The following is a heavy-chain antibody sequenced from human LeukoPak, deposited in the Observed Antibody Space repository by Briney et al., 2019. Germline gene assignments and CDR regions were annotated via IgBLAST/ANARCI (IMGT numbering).Heavy chain of an antibody. D-gene: IGHD7-27*01. CDR2: INSDGSST. CDR3: ARHLGTYSDH. V-gene: IGHV3-74*01. J-gene: IGHJ4*02. Sequence: GGSLRLSCAASGFTFSSYWMHWVRQAPGKGLVWVSLINSDGSSTNYADSVKGRFTISRDNAKNTLYLQVNSLRADDTAVYYCARHLGTYSDHWGQGTLVTVSS. CDR1: GFTFSSYW.